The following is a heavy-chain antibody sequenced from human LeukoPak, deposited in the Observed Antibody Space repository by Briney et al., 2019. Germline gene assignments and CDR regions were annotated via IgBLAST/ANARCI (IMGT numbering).Heavy chain of an antibody. CDR1: GGSISSSSYY. V-gene: IGHV4-39*07. CDR3: ARDARRGEDQVAVPYNWFDP. J-gene: IGHJ5*02. D-gene: IGHD6-19*01. CDR2: IYYSGST. Sequence: PSETLSLTCTVSGGSISSSSYYWGWIRQPPGKGLEWIGSIYYSGSTYYNPPLKSRVTISVDTSKNRFSLKLSSVTAADTAVYYCARDARRGEDQVAVPYNWFDPWGQGTLVTVSS.